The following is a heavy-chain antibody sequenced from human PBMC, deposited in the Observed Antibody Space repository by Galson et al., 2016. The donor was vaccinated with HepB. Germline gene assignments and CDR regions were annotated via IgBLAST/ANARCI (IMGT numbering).Heavy chain of an antibody. D-gene: IGHD7-27*01. Sequence: PALVKPTQTLTLTCTFSGFSLTTSGVGVGWIRQPPGKALEWLALTYWDDDKRYSPSLESRLTINKDTSKNQVVLILTNMDPVDTATYYCAHSDWGSNAFDIWSQGTMVTVSS. V-gene: IGHV2-5*02. J-gene: IGHJ3*02. CDR1: GFSLTTSGVG. CDR2: TYWDDDK. CDR3: AHSDWGSNAFDI.